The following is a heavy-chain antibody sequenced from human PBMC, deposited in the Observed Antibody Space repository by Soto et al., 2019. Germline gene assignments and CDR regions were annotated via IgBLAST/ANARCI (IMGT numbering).Heavy chain of an antibody. V-gene: IGHV6-1*01. CDR1: GDSVSSNSAA. J-gene: IGHJ6*03. D-gene: IGHD1-26*01. CDR2: TYYRCRLYN. CDR3: AGTTSLPWYYMDV. Sequence: QVQLQQSGPGLVKPSQTLSLTCAISGDSVSSNSAAWNWIRRSPSGCLEWLGRTYYRCRLYNDYAVPVSSRITINPDRSKKHCSLHLRPVTPEHTAVEYCAGTTSLPWYYMDVWCKRTTVSVSS.